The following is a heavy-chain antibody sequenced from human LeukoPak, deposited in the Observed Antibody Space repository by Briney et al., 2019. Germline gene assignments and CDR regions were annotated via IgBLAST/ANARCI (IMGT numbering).Heavy chain of an antibody. CDR2: IRYDGSNK. CDR3: AKVKASGSFLGYFDY. Sequence: PGGSLRLSCAASGFTFSSYGMHWVRQAPGKGLEWVAFIRYDGSNKYYADSVKGRFTISRDNSKNTLYLQMNSLRAEDTAVYYCAKVKASGSFLGYFDYWGQGTLVTVSS. CDR1: GFTFSSYG. J-gene: IGHJ4*02. V-gene: IGHV3-30*02. D-gene: IGHD1-26*01.